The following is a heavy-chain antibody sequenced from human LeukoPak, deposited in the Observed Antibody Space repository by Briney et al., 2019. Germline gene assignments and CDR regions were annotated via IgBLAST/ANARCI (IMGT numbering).Heavy chain of an antibody. V-gene: IGHV4-59*08. CDR2: VHYSGNT. J-gene: IGHJ6*02. D-gene: IGHD6-6*01. Sequence: SETLSLTCTVSGGSISGYYWSWIRQSPGKGLEWIGYVHYSGNTHYNPYLKSRVTISDDTSKNQFSLTLTTVTAADTAVFYCARLEAALSTGGMDVWGHGTTVTVSS. CDR3: ARLEAALSTGGMDV. CDR1: GGSISGYY.